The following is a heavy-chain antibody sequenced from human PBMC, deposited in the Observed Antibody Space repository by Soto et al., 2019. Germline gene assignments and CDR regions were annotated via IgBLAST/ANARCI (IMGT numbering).Heavy chain of an antibody. CDR3: ARAGTYYYYYGMDV. V-gene: IGHV1-8*01. J-gene: IGHJ6*02. CDR2: MNPNSGNT. Sequence: ASVKVSCKASGYTFTSYDINWVRQATGQGLEWMGWMNPNSGNTGYAQKFQGRVTMTRNTSISTAYMELSSLRSEDTAVYYCARAGTYYYYYGMDVWGQGTAVTVSS. CDR1: GYTFTSYD.